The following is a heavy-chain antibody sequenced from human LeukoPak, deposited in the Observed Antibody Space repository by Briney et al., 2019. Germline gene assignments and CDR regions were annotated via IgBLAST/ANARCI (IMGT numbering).Heavy chain of an antibody. CDR3: ARDRRRITMVRGVPNLDY. CDR1: GYTFTSYG. CDR2: ISAYNGNT. J-gene: IGHJ4*02. D-gene: IGHD3-10*01. Sequence: ASVKVSCKASGYTFTSYGISWVRQAPGQGLEWMGWISAYNGNTNYAQKLQGRVTMTTDTSTSTAYMELRSLRSDDTAVYYCARDRRRITMVRGVPNLDYWGQGTLVTVPS. V-gene: IGHV1-18*01.